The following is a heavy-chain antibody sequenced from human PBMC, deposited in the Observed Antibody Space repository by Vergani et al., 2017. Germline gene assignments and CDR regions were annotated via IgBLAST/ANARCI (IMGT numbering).Heavy chain of an antibody. D-gene: IGHD2-15*01. CDR2: VDPEDGDT. Sequence: EVQLVQSGAEVKKPGATMKISCKVSGYTFTDHYMHWVKQAPGKGLEWMGLVDPEDGDTIYAEKFKGRVTIAADTSTDTAHLELSSLRSEDTAVYYCATELRVGGPLFPDAFDIWGQGTMVTVSS. V-gene: IGHV1-69-2*01. J-gene: IGHJ3*02. CDR1: GYTFTDHY. CDR3: ATELRVGGPLFPDAFDI.